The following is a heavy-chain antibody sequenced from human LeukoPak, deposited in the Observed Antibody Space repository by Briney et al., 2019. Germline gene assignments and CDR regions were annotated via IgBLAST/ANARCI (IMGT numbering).Heavy chain of an antibody. J-gene: IGHJ4*02. V-gene: IGHV4-39*01. D-gene: IGHD3-22*01. CDR3: ARRVAGSGYRDY. Sequence: SETLSLTCTVSGGSISSSSYYWGWIRQPPGKGLEWIGNIYYSGSTNYNPSLLSRVTISVDTPKNQFSLKLSSVTAADTAEYYCARRVAGSGYRDYWGQGTLVTVSS. CDR1: GGSISSSSYY. CDR2: IYYSGST.